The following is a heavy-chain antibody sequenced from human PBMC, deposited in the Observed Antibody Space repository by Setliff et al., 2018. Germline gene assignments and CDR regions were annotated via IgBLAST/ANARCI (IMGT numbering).Heavy chain of an antibody. V-gene: IGHV3-30*02. CDR3: ARRLPYFGMDV. Sequence: PGGSLRLSCAASGFAFSTYGIHWVRHTPGKGLEWVAYIRYDGSKKDYADSVRGRFTIFRDSAKNSLHLQMTSLSAEDTAVYYCARRLPYFGMDVWGQGTTVTVSS. D-gene: IGHD2-15*01. J-gene: IGHJ6*02. CDR1: GFAFSTYG. CDR2: IRYDGSKK.